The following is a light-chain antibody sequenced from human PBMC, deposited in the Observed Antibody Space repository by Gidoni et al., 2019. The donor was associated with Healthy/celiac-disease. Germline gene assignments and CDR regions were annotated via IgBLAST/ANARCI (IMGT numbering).Light chain of an antibody. V-gene: IGKV3-11*01. J-gene: IGKJ4*01. CDR1: QIVSSY. Sequence: LLTQSPATLSLSPGERATLSCRASQIVSSYLAWYQQKPGQATRLLIDDASNRATGIPARFSGRGSGTDFTLTSSSLEPEDFAVYYCQQRSKWPLTFGGXTKVEIK. CDR3: QQRSKWPLT. CDR2: DAS.